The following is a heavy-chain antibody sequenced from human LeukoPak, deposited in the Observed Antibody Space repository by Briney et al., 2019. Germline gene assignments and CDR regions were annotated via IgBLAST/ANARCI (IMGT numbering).Heavy chain of an antibody. CDR3: ARAIAVAGTGFDY. Sequence: GGSLRLSCEASGFNIRNNWMSWVRLAPGKGLEYVANINQDEGQKYYVDSVKGRFTISKDTAKNSLNLQMNSLRAEDTAVYYCARAIAVAGTGFDYWGQGTLVTVSS. CDR2: INQDEGQK. V-gene: IGHV3-7*01. J-gene: IGHJ4*02. D-gene: IGHD6-19*01. CDR1: GFNIRNNW.